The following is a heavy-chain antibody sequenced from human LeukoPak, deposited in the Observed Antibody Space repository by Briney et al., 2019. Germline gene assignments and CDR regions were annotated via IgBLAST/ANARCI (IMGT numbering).Heavy chain of an antibody. CDR2: IIPIFGTA. CDR1: GGTFSSYA. V-gene: IGHV1-69*05. Sequence: SVKVSCKASGGTFSSYAISWVRQAPGQGLEWMGGIIPIFGTANYAQKLQGRVTMTTDTSTSTAYMELRSLRSDDTAVYYCAREGITGTTGLDYWGQGTLVTVSS. J-gene: IGHJ4*02. D-gene: IGHD1-20*01. CDR3: AREGITGTTGLDY.